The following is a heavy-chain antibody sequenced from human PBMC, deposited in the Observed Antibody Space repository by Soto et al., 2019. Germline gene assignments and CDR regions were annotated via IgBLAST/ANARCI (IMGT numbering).Heavy chain of an antibody. Sequence: ASVKVSCKASGYTFNSYAMHWVRQAPGQGLEWMGWINTGSGNTKYSQKFQGRVTISRDTSASTAYLELSSLRSEDTALYYCARSPKVVVGENDYWGQGTQVTVSS. CDR2: INTGSGNT. CDR3: ARSPKVVVGENDY. V-gene: IGHV1-3*04. D-gene: IGHD2-21*01. J-gene: IGHJ4*02. CDR1: GYTFNSYA.